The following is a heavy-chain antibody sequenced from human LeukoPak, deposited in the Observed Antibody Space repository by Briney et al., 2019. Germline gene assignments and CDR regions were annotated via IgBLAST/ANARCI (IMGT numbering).Heavy chain of an antibody. V-gene: IGHV3-53*05. Sequence: PGGSLRLSCAASGFTVSSNYMSWVRQAPGKGLEWVSVIYSGGSTYYADSVKGRFTISRDNSKSTLYIQMNSLRGEDTAVYYCAKGARKGDDYGGLFDYWGQGTLVTVSS. CDR1: GFTVSSNY. D-gene: IGHD4-23*01. CDR2: IYSGGST. CDR3: AKGARKGDDYGGLFDY. J-gene: IGHJ4*02.